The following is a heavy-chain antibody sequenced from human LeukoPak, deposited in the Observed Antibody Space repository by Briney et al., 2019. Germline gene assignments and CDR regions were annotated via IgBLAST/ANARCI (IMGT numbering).Heavy chain of an antibody. CDR3: AKDPGPIVVVPAAIT. Sequence: GGSLRLSCAASGFTFSSYAMSWVRQAPGKGLEWVPAISGSGGSTYYADSVKGRFTISRDNSKNTLYLQMNSLRAEDTAVYYCAKDPGPIVVVPAAITWGQGTLVTVSS. CDR2: ISGSGGST. CDR1: GFTFSSYA. V-gene: IGHV3-23*01. J-gene: IGHJ5*02. D-gene: IGHD2-2*02.